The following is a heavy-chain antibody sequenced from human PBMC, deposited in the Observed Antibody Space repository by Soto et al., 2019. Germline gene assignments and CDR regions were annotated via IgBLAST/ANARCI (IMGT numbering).Heavy chain of an antibody. V-gene: IGHV4-30-2*01. J-gene: IGHJ5*02. CDR3: ARVPTP. CDR2: IYHTGST. Sequence: WSWIRQPPGKGLEWIGYIYHTGSTYYNPSLKSRVTISVDRSKNQFSLKLSSVTAADTAVYYCARVPTPWGQGTLVTVSS.